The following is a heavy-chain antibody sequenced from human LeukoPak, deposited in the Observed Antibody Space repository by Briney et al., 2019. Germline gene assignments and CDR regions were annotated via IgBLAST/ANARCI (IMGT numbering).Heavy chain of an antibody. V-gene: IGHV3-48*02. CDR1: GFTFSDDP. CDR3: ARDSAFAFDI. J-gene: IGHJ3*02. D-gene: IGHD1-26*01. Sequence: PGGSLRLSCAASGFTFSDDPMNWVRQAPGKGLEWVAHIRNSSITISYADSVKGRFTISRDNAKNSLYLQMNSLREEDTAVYYCARDSAFAFDIWGQGTMVTVPS. CDR2: IRNSSITI.